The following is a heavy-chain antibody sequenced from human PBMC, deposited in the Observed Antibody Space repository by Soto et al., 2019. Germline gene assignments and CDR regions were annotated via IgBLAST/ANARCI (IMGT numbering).Heavy chain of an antibody. CDR2: ISAYNGNT. CDR3: ARDQVLLLWFGEPTNGMDV. V-gene: IGHV1-18*01. J-gene: IGHJ6*02. Sequence: GASVKVSCKASGYTFTIYGISWVRQAPGQGLEWMGWISAYNGNTNHAQKLQGRVTMTTDTSTSTAYMELRSLRSDDTAVYYCARDQVLLLWFGEPTNGMDVWGQGTTVTVSS. D-gene: IGHD3-10*01. CDR1: GYTFTIYG.